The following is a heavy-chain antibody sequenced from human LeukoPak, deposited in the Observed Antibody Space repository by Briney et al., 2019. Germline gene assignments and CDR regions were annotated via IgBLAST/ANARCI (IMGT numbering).Heavy chain of an antibody. CDR3: ARGIPYYDSSGYYYDVEPDFDY. CDR2: ISYSGRT. J-gene: IGHJ4*02. D-gene: IGHD3-22*01. Sequence: PSETLSLTCIVSGGSVSNSDYYWGWIRQPPGRGLEWIGNISYSGRTYYNPSLKSRVTISVDTSKNQFSLKLSSVTAADTAVYYCARGIPYYDSSGYYYDVEPDFDYWGQGTLVTVSS. CDR1: GGSVSNSDYY. V-gene: IGHV4-39*07.